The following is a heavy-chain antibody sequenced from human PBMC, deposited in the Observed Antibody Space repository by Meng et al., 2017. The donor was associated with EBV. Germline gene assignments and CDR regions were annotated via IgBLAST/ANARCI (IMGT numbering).Heavy chain of an antibody. CDR1: GGPFRYYA. Sequence: QVDVGQSAAEVKEPGSSVKVSCKTSGGPFRYYAISWVRQAPGQGLEWLGGFLPRLGAPNYAQKFHGRVKITADESTSTHYMDLSSLRSEDTAIYYCASESGRGYTPDYWGQGTLVTVSS. CDR2: FLPRLGAP. J-gene: IGHJ4*02. CDR3: ASESGRGYTPDY. V-gene: IGHV1-69*01. D-gene: IGHD3-10*01.